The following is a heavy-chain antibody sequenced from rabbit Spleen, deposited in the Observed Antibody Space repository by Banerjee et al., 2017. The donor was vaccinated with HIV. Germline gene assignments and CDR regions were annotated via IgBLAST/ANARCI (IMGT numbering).Heavy chain of an antibody. Sequence: EQLEESGGGLVQPEGSLKLSCKASGFDFSSYGVSWVRQAPGKGLEWIGYIDPVFGSTYYASWVNGRFTISSHNAQNTLYLQLNSLTAADTATYFCVRDSDDYGDYTRLDLWGQGTLVTVS. CDR1: GFDFSSYG. CDR2: IDPVFGST. D-gene: IGHD2-1*01. CDR3: VRDSDDYGDYTRLDL. V-gene: IGHV1S47*01. J-gene: IGHJ3*01.